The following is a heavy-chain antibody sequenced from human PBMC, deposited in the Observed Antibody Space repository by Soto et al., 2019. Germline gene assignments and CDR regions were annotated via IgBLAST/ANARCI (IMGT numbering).Heavy chain of an antibody. J-gene: IGHJ6*02. CDR1: GFTFSSYW. Sequence: GGSLRLSCAASGFTFSSYWMHWVRQAPGKGLVWVSRINSDGSSTSYADSVKGRFTISRDNAKNTLYLQMNSLRAEDTAVYYCARDTLPYYDFWSGSPMDVWGQGTTVTVSS. CDR2: INSDGSST. CDR3: ARDTLPYYDFWSGSPMDV. V-gene: IGHV3-74*01. D-gene: IGHD3-3*01.